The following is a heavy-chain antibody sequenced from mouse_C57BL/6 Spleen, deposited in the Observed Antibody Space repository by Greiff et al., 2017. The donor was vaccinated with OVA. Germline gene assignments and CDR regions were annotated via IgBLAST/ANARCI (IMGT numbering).Heavy chain of an antibody. Sequence: QVQLKESGPELVKPGASVKISCKASGYAFSSSWMNWVKQRPGKGLEWIGRIYPGDGDTNYNGKFKGKATLTADKSSSPAYMQLSSLTSEYSAVYFCAEGYYYGSSYPFAYWGQGTLVTVSA. J-gene: IGHJ3*01. V-gene: IGHV1-82*01. CDR3: AEGYYYGSSYPFAY. CDR1: GYAFSSSW. CDR2: IYPGDGDT. D-gene: IGHD1-1*01.